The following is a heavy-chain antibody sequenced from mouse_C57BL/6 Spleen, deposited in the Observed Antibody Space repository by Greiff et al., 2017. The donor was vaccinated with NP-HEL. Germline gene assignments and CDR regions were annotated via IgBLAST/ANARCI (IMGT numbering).Heavy chain of an antibody. J-gene: IGHJ2*01. Sequence: VQVVESGAELVRPGASVTLSCKASGYTFTDYEMHWVKQTPVHGLEWIGAIDPETGGTAYNQKFKGKAILTADKSSSTAYMELLSLTSEDSAVYYCTSWITTVVATGDYWGQGTTLTVSS. V-gene: IGHV1-15*01. CDR1: GYTFTDYE. CDR2: IDPETGGT. CDR3: TSWITTVVATGDY. D-gene: IGHD1-1*01.